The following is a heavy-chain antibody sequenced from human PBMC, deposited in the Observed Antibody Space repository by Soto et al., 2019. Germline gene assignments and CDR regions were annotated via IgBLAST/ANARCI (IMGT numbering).Heavy chain of an antibody. CDR3: ARARFQVLYGKPYFDS. CDR2: IYHSGNT. D-gene: IGHD2-2*02. J-gene: IGHJ4*02. Sequence: SETLSLTCNVSGGSITTGGSYWSWIRQHPGKGLEWIGNIYHSGNTYYNPSLKSRLTISVDTSKNHFSLMVDSVTAADTAVYYCARARFQVLYGKPYFDSWGQGTLVPSPQ. V-gene: IGHV4-31*03. CDR1: GGSITTGGSY.